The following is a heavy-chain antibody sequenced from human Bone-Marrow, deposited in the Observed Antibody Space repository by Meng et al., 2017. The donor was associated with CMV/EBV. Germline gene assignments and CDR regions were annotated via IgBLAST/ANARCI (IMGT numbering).Heavy chain of an antibody. D-gene: IGHD2-2*01. CDR1: GGSISSSSYY. V-gene: IGHV4-39*07. CDR3: ASPVVPASSDYYYGMDV. J-gene: IGHJ6*02. CDR2: IYYSGST. Sequence: SETLSLTCTVSGGSISSSSYYWGWIRQPPGKGLEWIGSIYYSGSTYYNPSLKSRVTISVDTSKNQLSLKLSSVTAADTAVYFCASPVVPASSDYYYGMDVWGQGTTVTVSS.